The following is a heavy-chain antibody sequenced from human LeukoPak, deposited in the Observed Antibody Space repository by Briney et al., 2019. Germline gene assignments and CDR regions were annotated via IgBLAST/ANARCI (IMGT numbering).Heavy chain of an antibody. J-gene: IGHJ6*03. CDR1: GGTFSSYA. CDR3: ARGTVSIYYYYYMDV. V-gene: IGHV1-69*05. CDR2: IIPIFGTA. Sequence: SVKVSCKASGGTFSSYAISWVRQAPGQGLEWMGGIIPIFGTANYAQKFQGRVTITTDESTSTAYMELSSLRSEDTAVYYCARGTVSIYYYYYMDVWGKGTTVTVSS. D-gene: IGHD4-17*01.